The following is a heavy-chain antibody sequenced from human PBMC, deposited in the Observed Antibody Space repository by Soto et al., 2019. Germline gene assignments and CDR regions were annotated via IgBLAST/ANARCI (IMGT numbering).Heavy chain of an antibody. J-gene: IGHJ3*02. D-gene: IGHD1-1*01. CDR2: INPNSGGT. V-gene: IGHV1-2*02. Sequence: ASVKVSCKASGYTFTVYYMHWLRQAPGQGLEWMGWINPNSGGTNYAQKFQGRVTMTRDTSISTAYMELSRLRSDDTAVYYCARGTEYNWNEDAFDIWGQGTMVTVSS. CDR3: ARGTEYNWNEDAFDI. CDR1: GYTFTVYY.